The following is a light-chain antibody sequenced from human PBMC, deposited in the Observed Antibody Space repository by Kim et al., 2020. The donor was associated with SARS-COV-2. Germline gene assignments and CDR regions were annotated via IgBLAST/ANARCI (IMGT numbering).Light chain of an antibody. CDR1: SSDVGGYNY. J-gene: IGLJ2*01. CDR2: DVS. Sequence: QSVLTQPASVSGSPGQSITISCTGTSSDVGGYNYVSWYQQHPGKAPKLMIYDVSKRPSGVSNRFSGSKSGNTASLTISGLQAEDEADYYCSSYTSSSIYVVFGGGTQLTVL. V-gene: IGLV2-14*01. CDR3: SSYTSSSIYVV.